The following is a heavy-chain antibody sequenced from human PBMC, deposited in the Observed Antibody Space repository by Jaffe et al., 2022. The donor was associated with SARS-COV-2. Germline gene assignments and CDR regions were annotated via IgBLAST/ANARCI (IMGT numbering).Heavy chain of an antibody. J-gene: IGHJ4*02. CDR1: GGSISSSSYY. CDR3: ARLRSSSQRVFDY. CDR2: IYYSGST. D-gene: IGHD6-13*01. V-gene: IGHV4-39*01. Sequence: QLQLQESGPGLVKPSETLSLTCTVSGGSISSSSYYWGWIRQPPGKGLEWIGSIYYSGSTYYNPSLKSRVTISVDTSKNQFSLKLSSVTAADTAVYYCARLRSSSQRVFDYWGQGTLVTVSS.